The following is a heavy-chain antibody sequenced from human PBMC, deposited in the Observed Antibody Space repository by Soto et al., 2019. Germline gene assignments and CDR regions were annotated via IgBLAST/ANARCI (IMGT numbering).Heavy chain of an antibody. CDR3: ARCLHCSNGGRFDP. CDR2: MWPSGGT. D-gene: IGHD2-8*01. J-gene: IGHJ5*02. CDR1: GVSIGSPNW. Sequence: QVHLQESGPGLVTPSGTLSLTCAVSGVSIGSPNWWTWARQAPGKGLEWIGEMWPSGGTTYNPSLRNRVTISVDNSKNHLSLTLTSVTAADTAIYYCARCLHCSNGGRFDPWGQGALVTVSS. V-gene: IGHV4-4*02.